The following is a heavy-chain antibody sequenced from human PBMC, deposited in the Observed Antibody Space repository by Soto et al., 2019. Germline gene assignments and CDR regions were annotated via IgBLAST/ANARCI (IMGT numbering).Heavy chain of an antibody. D-gene: IGHD5-12*01. CDR2: IYYSGST. V-gene: IGHV4-59*01. Sequence: PSGTLSLTCTVSGGSISSYYWSWIRQPPGKGLEWIGYIYYSGSTNYNPSLKSRVTISVDTSKNQFSLKLSSVTAADTAVYYCARDLFSGYDNWFDPWGQGTLVTVSS. CDR3: ARDLFSGYDNWFDP. CDR1: GGSISSYY. J-gene: IGHJ5*02.